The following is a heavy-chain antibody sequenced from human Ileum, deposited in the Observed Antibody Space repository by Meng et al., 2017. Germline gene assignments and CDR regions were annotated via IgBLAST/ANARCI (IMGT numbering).Heavy chain of an antibody. J-gene: IGHJ4*02. CDR3: ARGVSAAGLFDN. CDR2: IHYTGST. CDR1: GGSIGSAAYY. D-gene: IGHD2-2*01. V-gene: IGHV4-31*03. Sequence: QVQLQESGPGLGKVSQTLSLTCPVSGGSIGSAAYYWTWIRQHPAKGLEWIGYIHYTGSTSYNPSLESRTSTSIDTSNNQFSLKVTSVTAADTAVYYCARGVSAAGLFDNWGPGTLVTVSS.